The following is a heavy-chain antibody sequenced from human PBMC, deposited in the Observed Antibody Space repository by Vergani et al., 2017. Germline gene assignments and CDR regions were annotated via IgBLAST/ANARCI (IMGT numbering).Heavy chain of an antibody. D-gene: IGHD1-26*01. Sequence: QLQLQESGPGLVKPSETLSLTCTVSGGSISSSSYYWGWIRQPPGKGLEWIGSIYYSGSTNYNPSLKSRVTISVDTSKNQFSLKLSSVTAADTAVYYCARGAWKLNPPDPWGQGTLVTVSS. CDR2: IYYSGST. CDR1: GGSISSSSYY. J-gene: IGHJ5*02. CDR3: ARGAWKLNPPDP. V-gene: IGHV4-39*07.